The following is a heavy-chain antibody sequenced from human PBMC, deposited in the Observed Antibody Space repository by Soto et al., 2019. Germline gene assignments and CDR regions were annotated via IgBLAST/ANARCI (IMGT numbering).Heavy chain of an antibody. J-gene: IGHJ4*02. CDR1: GFSFSNYV. Sequence: GGSLRLSCAASGFSFSNYVMSWVRQAPGKGLEWVLAISGSGGSTFYADSVKGRFTISRDNSKNSLFLQMNNPRAEDTAVYYCARHQDSSTWYIYPIDYWGQGTLVTVSS. D-gene: IGHD6-13*01. CDR3: ARHQDSSTWYIYPIDY. CDR2: ISGSGGST. V-gene: IGHV3-23*01.